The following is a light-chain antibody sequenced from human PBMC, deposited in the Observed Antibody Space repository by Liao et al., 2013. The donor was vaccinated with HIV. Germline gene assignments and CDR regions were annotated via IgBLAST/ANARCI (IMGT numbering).Light chain of an antibody. CDR1: KLGDKY. CDR2: QDS. V-gene: IGLV3-1*01. CDR3: YSAADTSWV. J-gene: IGLJ3*02. Sequence: SYELTQPPSVSVSPGQTASITCSGDKLGDKYACWYQQKPGQSPVLVIYQDSKRPSGIPERFSGSSSGTTVTLTISGAQGEDEADYYCYSAADTSWVFGGGTKLTVL.